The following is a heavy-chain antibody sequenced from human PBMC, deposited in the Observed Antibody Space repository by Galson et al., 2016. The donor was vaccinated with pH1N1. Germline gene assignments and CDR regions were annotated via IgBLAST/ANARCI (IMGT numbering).Heavy chain of an antibody. CDR3: VKYDSSGYYYGRLAN. CDR2: ISASGAST. J-gene: IGHJ4*02. Sequence: SLRLSCAASGFTFNVFAMCWVRQAPGKGLEWVSGISASGASTHFADSVKGRFTISRDNSKNALYLEMNSLTGEDTAFYYCVKYDSSGYYYGRLANWGQGTLVTVSS. V-gene: IGHV3-23*01. D-gene: IGHD3-22*01. CDR1: GFTFNVFA.